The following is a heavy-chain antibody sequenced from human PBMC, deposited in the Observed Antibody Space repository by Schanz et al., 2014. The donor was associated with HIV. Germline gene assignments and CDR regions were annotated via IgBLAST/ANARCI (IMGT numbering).Heavy chain of an antibody. V-gene: IGHV1-18*01. D-gene: IGHD4-17*01. J-gene: IGHJ3*02. CDR2: ISAHNGDT. CDR1: GYTFTSYD. CDR3: ARGERTVHDAFDI. Sequence: QVQLVQSGAEVKKPGALVKVTCKASGYTFTSYDVNWVRQAPGQGLEWMGWISAHNGDTNYAQKFQGRITLTTDSPTNTAYLELRSLTSDDTAVYYCARGERTVHDAFDIWGQGTMVTVSS.